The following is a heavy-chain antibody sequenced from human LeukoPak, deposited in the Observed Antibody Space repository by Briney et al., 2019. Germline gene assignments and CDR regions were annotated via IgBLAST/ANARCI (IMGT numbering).Heavy chain of an antibody. D-gene: IGHD3-10*01. Sequence: SQTLSLTCAVSGGSISSGGYSWSWIRQPPGKGLEWIGYIYHSGSTYYNPSLKSRVTISVDRSKNQFSLKLSSVTAADTAVYYCARGGLWGPGSRNWFDPWGQGTLVTVSS. CDR2: IYHSGST. CDR3: ARGGLWGPGSRNWFDP. V-gene: IGHV4-30-2*01. CDR1: GGSISSGGYS. J-gene: IGHJ5*02.